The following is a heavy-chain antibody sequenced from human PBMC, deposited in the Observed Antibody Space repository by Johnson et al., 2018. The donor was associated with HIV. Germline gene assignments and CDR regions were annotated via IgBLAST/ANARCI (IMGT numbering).Heavy chain of an antibody. Sequence: VQLVESGGGVVRPGGSLRLSCSASRFTSDDYAMHWVRQAPGKGLEWVSGISWNSGSIGYADSVKGRFTISRDNAKNSLYLQMNSLRAEDTALYYCAKDMAARTFDAFDIWGQGTMVTVSS. CDR2: ISWNSGSI. CDR3: AKDMAARTFDAFDI. D-gene: IGHD6-6*01. V-gene: IGHV3-9*02. CDR1: RFTSDDYA. J-gene: IGHJ3*02.